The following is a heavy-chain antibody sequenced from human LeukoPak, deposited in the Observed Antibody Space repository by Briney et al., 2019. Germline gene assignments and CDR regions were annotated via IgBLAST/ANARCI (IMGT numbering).Heavy chain of an antibody. Sequence: PSETLSLTCTVSGGSISSYYWSWIRQPPGKGLEWIGYISYGGSTNYHPSLKSRLTMSVDTSKNQFSVKLSSVTAADTAVYYCARQTSSGRFDYWGQGILVTVSS. CDR2: ISYGGST. V-gene: IGHV4-59*08. CDR1: GGSISSYY. D-gene: IGHD6-19*01. J-gene: IGHJ4*02. CDR3: ARQTSSGRFDY.